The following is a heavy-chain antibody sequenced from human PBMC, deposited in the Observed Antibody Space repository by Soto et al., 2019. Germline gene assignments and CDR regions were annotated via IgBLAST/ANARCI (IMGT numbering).Heavy chain of an antibody. D-gene: IGHD6-19*01. J-gene: IGHJ4*02. CDR1: GGSIGSSSYY. V-gene: IGHV4-39*01. Sequence: PSETLSLTCTVSGGSIGSSSYYWGWIRQPPGKGLEWIGSIYYSGSTYYNPSLKSRVTISVDTSKNQFSLKLSSVTAADTAVYYCARRSSSGWYCDYWGQGTLVTVSS. CDR3: ARRSSSGWYCDY. CDR2: IYYSGST.